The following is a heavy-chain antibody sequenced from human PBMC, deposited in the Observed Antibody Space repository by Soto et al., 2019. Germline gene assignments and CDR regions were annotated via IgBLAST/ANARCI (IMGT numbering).Heavy chain of an antibody. CDR1: GGSISSGDYY. V-gene: IGHV4-30-4*01. CDR2: IYYSGST. J-gene: IGHJ5*02. Sequence: QVQLQESGPGLVKPSQTLSLTCTVSGGSISSGDYYWSWIRQPPGKGLEWIGYIYYSGSTYYNPSLKSRVTISVDTSKNQFSLKLSSVTAADTAVFYCARGKGYTAMDKGRWFDPWGQGTLVTVSS. CDR3: ARGKGYTAMDKGRWFDP. D-gene: IGHD5-18*01.